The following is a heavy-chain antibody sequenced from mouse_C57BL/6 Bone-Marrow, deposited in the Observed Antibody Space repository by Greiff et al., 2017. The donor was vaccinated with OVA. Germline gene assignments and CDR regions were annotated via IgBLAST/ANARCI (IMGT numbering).Heavy chain of an antibody. Sequence: QVQLQQSGAELARPGASVKLSCKASGYTFTSYGISWVKQRTGQGLEWIGEIYPRSGNTYSNEKFTGKATLTADKSSRTAYTQLSSLTSEDSAVYFCARSVYYGYPYAMDVWGQGTSVTVSS. CDR1: GYTFTSYG. V-gene: IGHV1-81*01. CDR2: IYPRSGNT. D-gene: IGHD2-2*01. CDR3: ARSVYYGYPYAMDV. J-gene: IGHJ4*01.